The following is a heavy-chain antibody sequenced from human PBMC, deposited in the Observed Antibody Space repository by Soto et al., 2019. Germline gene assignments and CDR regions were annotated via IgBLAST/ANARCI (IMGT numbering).Heavy chain of an antibody. J-gene: IGHJ5*02. D-gene: IGHD3-3*01. V-gene: IGHV4-39*01. CDR2: IYYSGST. CDR3: ASGLLDFWSGNKGTFDP. Sequence: SETLSLTCTVSGGSISRSSYYWGWIRHPPGKEQEWIGSIYYSGSTYSNPPLKSRVPISVDTSNNLFSLKLSSVTAADTAVYYCASGLLDFWSGNKGTFDPWGQGTLVTVSS. CDR1: GGSISRSSYY.